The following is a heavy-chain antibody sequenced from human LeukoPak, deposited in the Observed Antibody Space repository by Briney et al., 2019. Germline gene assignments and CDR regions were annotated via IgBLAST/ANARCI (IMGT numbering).Heavy chain of an antibody. CDR2: INPSGGST. V-gene: IGHV1-46*01. Sequence: ASVKVSCKASGYTFTSYYMHWVRQAPGQGLEGMGIINPSGGSTSYAQKFQGRVTMTRGTSTSPVYLELSSLRSEDTAVYYCARALFDWNNGGFDYWGQGTLVTVSS. CDR1: GYTFTSYY. D-gene: IGHD1/OR15-1a*01. CDR3: ARALFDWNNGGFDY. J-gene: IGHJ4*02.